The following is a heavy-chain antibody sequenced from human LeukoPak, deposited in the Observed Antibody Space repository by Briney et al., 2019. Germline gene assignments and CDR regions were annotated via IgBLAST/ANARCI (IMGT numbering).Heavy chain of an antibody. CDR3: AIYYVWGSYHRDY. Sequence: SETLSLTCTVSGGSISSSNYYWGWIRQPPGKGLEWIGSIYYSGSTYYNPSLKSRVTISIDTSKNQFSLKLSSVTAADTAVYYCAIYYVWGSYHRDYWGQGTLVTVSS. J-gene: IGHJ4*02. CDR2: IYYSGST. D-gene: IGHD3-16*02. CDR1: GGSISSSNYY. V-gene: IGHV4-39*07.